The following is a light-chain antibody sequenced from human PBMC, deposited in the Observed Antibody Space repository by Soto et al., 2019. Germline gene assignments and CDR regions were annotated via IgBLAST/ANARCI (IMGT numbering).Light chain of an antibody. Sequence: QSVLTQPPSASGTPGQRVTISCSGSRSNIGSNTVSWFQQLPGTAPKLLIYNNSQRPSGVPDRFSASKSGTSASLAISGLQSEDEADYYCAAWDDSLSGLVFGTGTKLTVL. CDR3: AAWDDSLSGLV. J-gene: IGLJ1*01. CDR2: NNS. CDR1: RSNIGSNT. V-gene: IGLV1-44*01.